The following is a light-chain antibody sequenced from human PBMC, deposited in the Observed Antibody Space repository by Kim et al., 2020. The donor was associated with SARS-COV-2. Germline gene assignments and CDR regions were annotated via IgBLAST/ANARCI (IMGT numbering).Light chain of an antibody. CDR1: SSDVGGYNF. CDR2: DVS. CDR3: SSYAGSDTYV. J-gene: IGLJ1*01. Sequence: GRSTAISCTGTSSDVGGYNFVSWYQQHPGKAPKLMISDVSNRPSGVSNRFSGSKSGNTASLTISGLQVEDEADYYCSSYAGSDTYVFGTGTKVTVL. V-gene: IGLV2-14*03.